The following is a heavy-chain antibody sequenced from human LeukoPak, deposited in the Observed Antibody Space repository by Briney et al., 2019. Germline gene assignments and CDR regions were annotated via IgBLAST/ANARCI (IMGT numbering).Heavy chain of an antibody. D-gene: IGHD5-24*01. CDR3: ARGPLTGRWPDMGFDY. J-gene: IGHJ4*02. Sequence: GGSLRLSCAASGFTFSNYAMHWVRQAPGKGLEWVAVISYDGTNKYYADSVKGRFTISRDNSKNTLYLQMNSLRAEDTAVYYCARGPLTGRWPDMGFDYWGQGTLVTVSS. V-gene: IGHV3-30-3*01. CDR2: ISYDGTNK. CDR1: GFTFSNYA.